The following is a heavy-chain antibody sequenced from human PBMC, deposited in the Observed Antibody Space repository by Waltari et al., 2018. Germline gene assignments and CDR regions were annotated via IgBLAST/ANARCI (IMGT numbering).Heavy chain of an antibody. Sequence: QVQLQESGPGLVKPSQTLSLTCSVSGVSITSGSHYWSWIRQPAGKGLEWIGHIYTSGSTKYNPSLKRRVTISVDTSKNQCSLRLSSVTAADTAVYYCVTVGSSIQAFDYFDNWGQGTLVTVSS. D-gene: IGHD3-3*02. V-gene: IGHV4-61*02. CDR3: VTVGSSIQAFDYFDN. J-gene: IGHJ4*02. CDR1: GVSITSGSHY. CDR2: IYTSGST.